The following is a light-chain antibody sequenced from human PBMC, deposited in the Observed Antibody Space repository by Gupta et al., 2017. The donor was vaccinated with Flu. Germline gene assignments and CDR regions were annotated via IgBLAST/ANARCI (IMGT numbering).Light chain of an antibody. V-gene: IGKV1-33*01. Sequence: TQVTQSPASLSGGLGDRVSITCQASQDIKTYLNWYQQKPGKAPKLLIYDASILEIGVPSRFSGSGSGRRFTLTINGLQPDDVATYFCQQDDFLPHTFGQGTKLAIK. J-gene: IGKJ2*01. CDR3: QQDDFLPHT. CDR1: QDIKTY. CDR2: DAS.